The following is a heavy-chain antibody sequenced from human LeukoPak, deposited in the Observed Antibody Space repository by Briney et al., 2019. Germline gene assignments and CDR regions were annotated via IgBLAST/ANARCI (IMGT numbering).Heavy chain of an antibody. CDR3: AASDYNWFDP. V-gene: IGHV4-31*03. J-gene: IGHJ5*02. D-gene: IGHD3-3*01. CDR2: IYYSGST. Sequence: SETLSLTCTVSGVSISSGGYYWSWIRQHPGKGLEWVGYIYYSGSTYYNPSLKSRVTISVDTSKNQFSLKLSSVTAADTAVYYCAASDYNWFDPWGQGTLVTVSS. CDR1: GVSISSGGYY.